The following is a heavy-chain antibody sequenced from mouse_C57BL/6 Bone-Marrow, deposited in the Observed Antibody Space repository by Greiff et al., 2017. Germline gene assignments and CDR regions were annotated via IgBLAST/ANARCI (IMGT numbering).Heavy chain of an antibody. V-gene: IGHV14-4*01. J-gene: IGHJ3*01. CDR2: IDPENGDT. CDR3: TTYYSNFFVFAY. CDR1: GFNIKDDY. D-gene: IGHD2-5*01. Sequence: VQLQQSRAELVRPGASVKLSCTASGFNIKDDYMHWVKQRPEQGLEWIGWIDPENGDTEYASKFQGKATITADTSSNTAYLQLSSLTSEDTAVYYCTTYYSNFFVFAYWGQGTLVTVSA.